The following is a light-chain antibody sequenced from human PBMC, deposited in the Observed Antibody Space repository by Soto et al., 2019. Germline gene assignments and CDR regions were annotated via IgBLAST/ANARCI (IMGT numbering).Light chain of an antibody. Sequence: EIVLTQSPGTLSLSPGKRATLSCRASQSINSRYLAWYQQKPGQAPRLLIYGASNRATGIPDRFSGSGSGTDFTLTISRLEPEDFAVYYCQQFGSSPGFTFGPGTKVDIK. CDR3: QQFGSSPGFT. CDR1: QSINSRY. CDR2: GAS. V-gene: IGKV3-20*01. J-gene: IGKJ3*01.